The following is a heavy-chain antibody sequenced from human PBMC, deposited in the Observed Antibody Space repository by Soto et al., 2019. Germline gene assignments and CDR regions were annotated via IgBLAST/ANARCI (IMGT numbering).Heavy chain of an antibody. D-gene: IGHD3-3*01. CDR3: ASSLIRFLEWLLWPYYYGMDV. CDR2: IIPIFGTA. V-gene: IGHV1-69*13. Sequence: SVKVSCKASGGTFSSYAIGWVRQAPGQGLEWMGGIIPIFGTANYAQKFQGRVTITADESTSTAYMELSSLRSEDTAVYYCASSLIRFLEWLLWPYYYGMDVWGQGTTVTVSS. J-gene: IGHJ6*02. CDR1: GGTFSSYA.